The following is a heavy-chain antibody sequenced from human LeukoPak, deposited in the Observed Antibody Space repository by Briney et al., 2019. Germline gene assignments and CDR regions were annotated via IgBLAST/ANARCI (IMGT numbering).Heavy chain of an antibody. J-gene: IGHJ4*02. CDR1: GFTFSNYA. CDR3: ARDLVGASYY. D-gene: IGHD1-26*01. Sequence: PGGSLRLSCATSGFTFSNYAMSWVRQAPGKGLEWVANIKENGREKYYADSVKGRLTISRDNAKNSLYLEMNSLRAEDTALYFCARDLVGASYYWGQGTLVTVSS. V-gene: IGHV3-7*01. CDR2: IKENGREK.